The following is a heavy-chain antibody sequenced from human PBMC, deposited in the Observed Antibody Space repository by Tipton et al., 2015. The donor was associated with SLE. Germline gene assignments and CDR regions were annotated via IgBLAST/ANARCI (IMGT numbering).Heavy chain of an antibody. Sequence: TLSLTCAVYGGSFSGHYWGWIRQPPGKGLEWIGNIFHSGSTQYTPSLKSRVTISVDTSKNQFSLKLSSVTAADTAVYSCARVRRVLWLPSSFDSWGQGTLVTVSS. D-gene: IGHD3-10*01. CDR1: GGSFSGHY. J-gene: IGHJ4*02. CDR2: IFHSGST. V-gene: IGHV4-34*12. CDR3: ARVRRVLWLPSSFDS.